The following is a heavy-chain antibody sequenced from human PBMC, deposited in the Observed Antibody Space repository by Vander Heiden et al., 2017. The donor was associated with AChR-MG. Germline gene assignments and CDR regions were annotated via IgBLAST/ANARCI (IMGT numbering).Heavy chain of an antibody. D-gene: IGHD6-13*01. Sequence: EVQLLESGGGLVQPGGSLRLSCAASGFTFSSYAMGWVRQAPGKGLEWCSAISGSGGSTYYADSVKGRFTISRDNSKNTLYLQMNSLRAEDTAVYYCAKVRHYLSSSWGFDYWGQGTLVTVSS. CDR3: AKVRHYLSSSWGFDY. CDR1: GFTFSSYA. V-gene: IGHV3-23*01. J-gene: IGHJ4*02. CDR2: ISGSGGST.